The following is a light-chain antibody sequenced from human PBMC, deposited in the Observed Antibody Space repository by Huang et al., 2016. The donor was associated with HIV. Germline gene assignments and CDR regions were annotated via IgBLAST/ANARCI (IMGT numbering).Light chain of an antibody. Sequence: DIQMTQSPSSLSASVGDRVTITCQASQDIANYLNWYHQKPGQAPKLLMYDASTLQTGVPSRFSGSGSGTDFTFTISSLQPEDIATYYCQQYDSLPPWTFGQGTKVEIQ. CDR1: QDIANY. V-gene: IGKV1-33*01. CDR3: QQYDSLPPWT. CDR2: DAS. J-gene: IGKJ1*01.